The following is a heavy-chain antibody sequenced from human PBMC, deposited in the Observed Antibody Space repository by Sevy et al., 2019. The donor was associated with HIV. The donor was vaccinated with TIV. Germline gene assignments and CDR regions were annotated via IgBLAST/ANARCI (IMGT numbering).Heavy chain of an antibody. V-gene: IGHV1-69*13. D-gene: IGHD4-17*01. Sequence: ASVKVSCKASGGTFSRYGISWVRQAPGQGLEWMGGIIPIFGKANYAQKFQGRVTITADESTSTAYMELSSLRSEDTAIYYCARASSTTVTTAFDYWGQGTLVTVSS. J-gene: IGHJ4*02. CDR2: IIPIFGKA. CDR1: GGTFSRYG. CDR3: ARASSTTVTTAFDY.